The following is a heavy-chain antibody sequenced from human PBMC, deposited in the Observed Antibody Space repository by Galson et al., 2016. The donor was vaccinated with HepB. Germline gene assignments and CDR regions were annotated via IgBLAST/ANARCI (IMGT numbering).Heavy chain of an antibody. CDR1: GGTFSSYA. Sequence: SVKVSCKASGGTFSSYAISWVRQAPGQGLEWMGRIIPMLGIANYAQKFQGTVTITADKSTSTAYMDLSSLRSEDTAVYYCARDKDGTSSGQFDPWGQGTLVTVSS. V-gene: IGHV1-69*04. J-gene: IGHJ5*02. D-gene: IGHD6-6*01. CDR2: IIPMLGIA. CDR3: ARDKDGTSSGQFDP.